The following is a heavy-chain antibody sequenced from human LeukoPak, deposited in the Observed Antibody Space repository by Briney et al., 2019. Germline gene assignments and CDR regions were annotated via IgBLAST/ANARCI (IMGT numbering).Heavy chain of an antibody. CDR3: ARPRVGSMGGLDGFDF. CDR2: INPNSGGT. V-gene: IGHV1-2*02. Sequence: ASVKVSCKASGYTFTAYYMHWVRQAPGQGLEWMGWINPNSGGTSYAQKFQGRVTMTRDTSISTAYMELSRLRSDDTAVYYCARPRVGSMGGLDGFDFWGQGTMVTVSS. CDR1: GYTFTAYY. D-gene: IGHD3-16*01. J-gene: IGHJ3*01.